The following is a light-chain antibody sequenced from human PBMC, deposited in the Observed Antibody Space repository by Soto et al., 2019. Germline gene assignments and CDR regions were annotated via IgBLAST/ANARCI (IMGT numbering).Light chain of an antibody. CDR2: KAS. V-gene: IGKV1-5*03. CDR1: QNIVSW. CDR3: QQYNSFPWT. J-gene: IGKJ1*01. Sequence: DIQMTQSPSTLSASVGDRVTITCRASQNIVSWLAWYQQKPGKAPKLLIYKASSLESGVPSRFSGSGSGTEFTLTISSLQPDDFATYHCQQYNSFPWTFGQGTKVELK.